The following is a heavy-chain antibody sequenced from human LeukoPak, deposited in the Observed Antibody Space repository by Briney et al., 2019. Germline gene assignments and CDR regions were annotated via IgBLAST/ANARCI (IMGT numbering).Heavy chain of an antibody. V-gene: IGHV1-18*01. J-gene: IGHJ4*02. CDR3: ASGWQLLSPGDY. CDR2: ISAYNGNT. CDR1: GYTFTSYG. Sequence: ASVKVSCKASGYTFTSYGISWVRQAPGQGLEWMGWISAYNGNTNYAQKFQGRVTMTRDTSISTAYMELSRLRSDDTAVYYCASGWQLLSPGDYWGQGTLVTVSS. D-gene: IGHD2-2*01.